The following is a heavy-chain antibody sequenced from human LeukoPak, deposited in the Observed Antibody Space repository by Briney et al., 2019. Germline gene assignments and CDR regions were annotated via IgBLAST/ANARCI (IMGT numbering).Heavy chain of an antibody. J-gene: IGHJ6*02. CDR3: ARGSGTRQYYGMDV. V-gene: IGHV3-48*03. CDR1: GFTFSSYE. D-gene: IGHD3-10*01. CDR2: ISSSGSTI. Sequence: GGSLRLSCAASGFTFSSYEMNWVRQAPGKGLEWVSYISSSGSTIYYADSVKGRFTISRDNAKNSLYLQMNSLRAEDTAVYYCARGSGTRQYYGMDVWGQGTTVTVSS.